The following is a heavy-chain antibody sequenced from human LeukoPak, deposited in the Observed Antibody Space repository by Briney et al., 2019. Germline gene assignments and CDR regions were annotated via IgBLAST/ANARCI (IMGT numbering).Heavy chain of an antibody. CDR1: GFTFSSYS. Sequence: PGGSLRLSCAASGFTFSSYSMNWVRQAPGKGLEWVSYISSSSSTIYYADSVKGRFTISRDNAKNSLYLQMNSLRAEDTAVYYCARGDYSSSSKYWGQGTLVTVSS. CDR2: ISSSSSTI. J-gene: IGHJ4*02. CDR3: ARGDYSSSSKY. D-gene: IGHD6-13*01. V-gene: IGHV3-48*01.